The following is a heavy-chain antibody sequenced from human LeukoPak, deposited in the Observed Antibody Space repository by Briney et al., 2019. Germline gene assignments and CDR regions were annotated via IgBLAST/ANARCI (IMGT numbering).Heavy chain of an antibody. V-gene: IGHV3-30-3*01. Sequence: GGSLRLSCAASGFTFSSYAMHWVRQAPGKGLEWVAVISYDGSNKYYADSVKGRFTISRDNAKNSLYLQMNSLRAEDTAVYYCAKDRAMVRGVIMDYWGQGTLVTVSS. CDR3: AKDRAMVRGVIMDY. CDR1: GFTFSSYA. D-gene: IGHD3-10*01. J-gene: IGHJ4*02. CDR2: ISYDGSNK.